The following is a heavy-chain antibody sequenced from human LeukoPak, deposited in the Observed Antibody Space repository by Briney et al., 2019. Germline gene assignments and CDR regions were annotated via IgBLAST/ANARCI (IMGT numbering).Heavy chain of an antibody. J-gene: IGHJ4*02. Sequence: PSETLSLTCTVSGGSISSYYWSWIRQPAGKGLEWIGRIYTSGSTNYNPSLKSRVTMSVDTSKNQFSLKLSSVTAADTAVYYCARGPKRITIFGVVINPGFDYWGQGTLVTVSS. CDR3: ARGPKRITIFGVVINPGFDY. D-gene: IGHD3-3*01. V-gene: IGHV4-4*07. CDR2: IYTSGST. CDR1: GGSISSYY.